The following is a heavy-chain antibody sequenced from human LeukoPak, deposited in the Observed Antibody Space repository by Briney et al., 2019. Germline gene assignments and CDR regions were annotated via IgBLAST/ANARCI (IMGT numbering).Heavy chain of an antibody. J-gene: IGHJ4*02. CDR2: IYSGGST. CDR3: ARVTVTTLDFDY. V-gene: IGHV3-66*01. CDR1: GFTVSSNY. D-gene: IGHD4-17*01. Sequence: GSLRLSYEASGFTVSSNYMSWVRQAPGKGLEWVSVIYSGGSTSYADSVKGRFTISRDYSKNTVYLQMNSLRAEDTAVYYCARVTVTTLDFDYWGQGTLVTVSS.